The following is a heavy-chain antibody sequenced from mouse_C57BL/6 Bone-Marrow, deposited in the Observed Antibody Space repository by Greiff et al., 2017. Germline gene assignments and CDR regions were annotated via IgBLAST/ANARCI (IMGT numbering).Heavy chain of an antibody. J-gene: IGHJ3*01. Sequence: EVKLQESGAELVRPGASVKLSCTASGFNFKDDYMHWVKQRPEQGLEWIGWIDPENGDTEYASKFQGKATITADTSSNTAYLQLSSLTSEDTAVYYCTTVFAYWGQGTLVTVSA. V-gene: IGHV14-4*01. CDR3: TTVFAY. CDR1: GFNFKDDY. CDR2: IDPENGDT.